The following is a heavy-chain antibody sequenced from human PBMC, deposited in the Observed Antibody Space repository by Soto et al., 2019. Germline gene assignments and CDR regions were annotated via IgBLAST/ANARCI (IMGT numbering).Heavy chain of an antibody. CDR2: IYWDDDK. CDR3: AHSGVYSSSWPYFDY. D-gene: IGHD6-13*01. Sequence: QITLKESGPTLVKPTQTLTLTCTFSGFSLSTSGVGVGWIRQPPGKALEWLAVIYWDDDKRYSPSLKSRLTNTKHTSKNHVVLTMTNMEPVDTATYYCAHSGVYSSSWPYFDYWGQGTLVTVSS. J-gene: IGHJ4*02. CDR1: GFSLSTSGVG. V-gene: IGHV2-5*02.